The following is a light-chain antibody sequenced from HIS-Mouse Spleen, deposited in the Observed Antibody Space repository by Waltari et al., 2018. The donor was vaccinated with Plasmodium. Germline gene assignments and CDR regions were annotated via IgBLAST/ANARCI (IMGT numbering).Light chain of an antibody. CDR3: QQYNNWSFT. J-gene: IGKJ3*01. V-gene: IGKV3-15*01. Sequence: EIVMTQSPATLSVSPGERATLSCRASQSVSSNFAWYQQNPGQAPRLLIYGASTRATGIPARFSGSGSGTEFTLTISSLQSEDFAVYYCQQYNNWSFTFGPGTKVDIK. CDR1: QSVSSN. CDR2: GAS.